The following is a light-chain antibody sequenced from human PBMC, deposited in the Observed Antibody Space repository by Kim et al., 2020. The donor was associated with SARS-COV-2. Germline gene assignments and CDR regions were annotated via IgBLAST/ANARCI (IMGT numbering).Light chain of an antibody. Sequence: QAGLTQPPSVSKDLRQTATLTCTGNSNNVGNRGAAWLQQHQGHPPKLLSYRNNNRPSGISESFSASRSGNTASLTIIGLQPEDEADYFCSTWDSSLSAVVFGGGTQLTVL. CDR2: RNN. J-gene: IGLJ2*01. V-gene: IGLV10-54*01. CDR3: STWDSSLSAVV. CDR1: SNNVGNRG.